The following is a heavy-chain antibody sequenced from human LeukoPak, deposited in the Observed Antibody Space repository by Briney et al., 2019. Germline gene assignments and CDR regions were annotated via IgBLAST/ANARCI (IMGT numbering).Heavy chain of an antibody. CDR3: ARTTVTSGPYWYFDL. Sequence: GGSLRLSCAASGFTFSNYDMHWVRQATGEGLEWVSAIDTAGDTYYPGSVRGRFTISREKAENSLYLQMNSLRAGDTGVYYCARTTVTSGPYWYFDLWGRGTLVTVS. CDR1: GFTFSNYD. V-gene: IGHV3-13*01. CDR2: IDTAGDT. D-gene: IGHD4-17*01. J-gene: IGHJ2*01.